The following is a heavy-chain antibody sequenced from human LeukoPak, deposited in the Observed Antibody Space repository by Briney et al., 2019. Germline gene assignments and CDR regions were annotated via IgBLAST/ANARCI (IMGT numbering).Heavy chain of an antibody. J-gene: IGHJ4*02. CDR2: IWYDGSNK. CDR1: GFTFSSYG. Sequence: PGGSLRLSCVASGFTFSSYGMHWVRQAPGKGLEWVAVIWYDGSNKYYADSVKGRFTISRDNSKNTLYLQMNSLRAEDTAVYYCARDLTKWELLPAYWGQGTLVTVSS. D-gene: IGHD1-26*01. V-gene: IGHV3-33*01. CDR3: ARDLTKWELLPAY.